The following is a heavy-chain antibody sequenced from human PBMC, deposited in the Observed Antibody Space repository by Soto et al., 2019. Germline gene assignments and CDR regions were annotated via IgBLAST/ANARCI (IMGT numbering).Heavy chain of an antibody. D-gene: IGHD6-19*01. J-gene: IGHJ4*02. V-gene: IGHV3-23*01. CDR2: VSGGGATT. CDR1: GFTFSYFS. Sequence: GGSLRLSCAASGFTFSYFSMSWVRQTPATGLEWVSGVSGGGATTYYAASVKGRFTISRDNSKNTLYLQINSLRAEDTAVYYCAKQAGYSSDPFDYWGQGTLVTVSS. CDR3: AKQAGYSSDPFDY.